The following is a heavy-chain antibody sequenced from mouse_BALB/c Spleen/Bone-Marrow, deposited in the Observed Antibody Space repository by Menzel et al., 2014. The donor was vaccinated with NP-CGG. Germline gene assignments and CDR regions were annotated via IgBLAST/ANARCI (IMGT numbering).Heavy chain of an antibody. CDR3: ARDVGYGNYFVY. D-gene: IGHD2-10*02. Sequence: EVQVVESGGGLVQPGDSLRLSCATSGFTFSDFHMEWVRQPPGKRLEWIAASRNKAKYYTTEYSASVKGRFIVSRDTSQSVLYLQMNALRAEDTAIYYCARDVGYGNYFVYWGQGTLVTVSA. CDR1: GFTFSDFH. V-gene: IGHV7-1*02. J-gene: IGHJ3*01. CDR2: SRNKAKYYTT.